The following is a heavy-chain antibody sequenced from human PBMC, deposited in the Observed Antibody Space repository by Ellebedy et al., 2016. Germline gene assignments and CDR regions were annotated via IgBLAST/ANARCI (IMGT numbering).Heavy chain of an antibody. CDR3: ARATIFGVVGDHYYYYMDV. V-gene: IGHV1-8*01. D-gene: IGHD3-3*01. CDR2: MNPNSGNT. CDR1: GYTFTSYD. J-gene: IGHJ6*03. Sequence: ASVKVSXKASGYTFTSYDINWVRQATGQGLEWMGWMNPNSGNTGYAQKFQGRVTMTRNTSISTAYMELSSLRSEDTAVYYCARATIFGVVGDHYYYYMDVWGKGTTVTVSS.